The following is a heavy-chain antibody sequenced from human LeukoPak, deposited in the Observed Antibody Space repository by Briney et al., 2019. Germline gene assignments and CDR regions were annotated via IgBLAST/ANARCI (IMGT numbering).Heavy chain of an antibody. V-gene: IGHV3-9*01. D-gene: IGHD4-17*01. Sequence: GGSLRLSCAASGFTFDDYAMHWVRQAPGKGLEWVSGISWNSGSIGYADSVKGRFTISRDNAKNSLYLQMNSLRAEDTALYYCAKATTSNLNFDYWGQGTLVTVSS. CDR1: GFTFDDYA. CDR3: AKATTSNLNFDY. CDR2: ISWNSGSI. J-gene: IGHJ4*02.